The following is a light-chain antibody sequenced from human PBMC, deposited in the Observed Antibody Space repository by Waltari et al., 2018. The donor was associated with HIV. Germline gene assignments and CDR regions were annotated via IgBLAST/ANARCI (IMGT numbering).Light chain of an antibody. CDR1: TSNIGSKF. CDR2: RNK. V-gene: IGLV1-47*01. CDR3: AAWDVSLSGWV. Sequence: SVLTQPPSTSGTPGQKVTIPCSGSTSNIGSKFVLWYQQFPGTAPKLLNYRNKSRPSGVPDRFSGSKSGIAASLAITGLRSEDEADYYCAAWDVSLSGWVFGGGTKLTVL. J-gene: IGLJ3*02.